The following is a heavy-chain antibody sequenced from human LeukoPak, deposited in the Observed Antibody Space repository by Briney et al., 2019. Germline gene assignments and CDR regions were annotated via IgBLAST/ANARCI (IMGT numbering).Heavy chain of an antibody. V-gene: IGHV3-48*03. CDR3: ARVRGNSPGGLFDS. CDR2: ISSGGYTI. D-gene: IGHD4-23*01. J-gene: IGHJ4*02. CDR1: GFTFSSYE. Sequence: GGSLRLSCAASGFTFSSYEMNWVRQAPGKGLEWVSYISSGGYTIYYADSVKGRFTISRDNAKNSLYLQMNSLRAEDTAVYYCARVRGNSPGGLFDSWGQGTLVTVSS.